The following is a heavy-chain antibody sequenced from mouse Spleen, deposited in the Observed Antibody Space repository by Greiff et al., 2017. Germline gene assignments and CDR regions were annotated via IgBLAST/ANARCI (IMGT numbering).Heavy chain of an antibody. D-gene: IGHD3-1*01. CDR2: IYPSDSET. J-gene: IGHJ2*01. V-gene: IGHV1-61*01. Sequence: QVQLQQPGAELVRPGSSVKLSCKASGYTFTSYWMDWVKQRPGQGLEWIGNIYPSDSETHYNQKFKDKATLTVDKSSSTAYMQLSSLTSEDSAVYYCARSGGTGFDYWGQGTTLTVSS. CDR3: ARSGGTGFDY. CDR1: GYTFTSYW.